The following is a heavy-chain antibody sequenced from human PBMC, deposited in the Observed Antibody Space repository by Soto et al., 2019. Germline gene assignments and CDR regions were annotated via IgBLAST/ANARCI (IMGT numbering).Heavy chain of an antibody. D-gene: IGHD4-17*01. V-gene: IGHV4-59*01. CDR1: GGSLGGYY. CDR2: IYHSGVI. J-gene: IGHJ4*02. Sequence: QVQLQESGPGLVKPSETLSLTCTVSGGSLGGYYWTWIRQPPGKGMEWIGYIYHSGVINYNPHLNGRVTISADTSKKQVSPKTGAVTGADTAVYYCAKGHGDYEFWGQGTPVTVSS. CDR3: AKGHGDYEF.